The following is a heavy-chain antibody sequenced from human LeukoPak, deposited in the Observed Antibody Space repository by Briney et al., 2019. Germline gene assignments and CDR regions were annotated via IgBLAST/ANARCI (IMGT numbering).Heavy chain of an antibody. CDR2: ISWNSGSI. D-gene: IGHD4-23*01. CDR3: AKDGSSSYGGTTGFDY. V-gene: IGHV3-9*03. Sequence: PGRSLRLSCAASGFTFDDYAMHWVRQAPGKGLEWVSGISWNSGSIGYADSVKGRFTISRDNAKNSLYLQMNSLRAEDVALYYCAKDGSSSYGGTTGFDYWGQGTLVTVSS. CDR1: GFTFDDYA. J-gene: IGHJ4*02.